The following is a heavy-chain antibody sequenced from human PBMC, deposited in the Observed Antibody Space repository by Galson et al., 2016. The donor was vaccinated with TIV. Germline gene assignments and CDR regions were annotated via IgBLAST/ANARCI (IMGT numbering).Heavy chain of an antibody. CDR2: IYSGGNP. V-gene: IGHV3-53*01. CDR3: ARDNNWNYANDAFDL. J-gene: IGHJ3*01. Sequence: SLRLSCAASGFTVSRNYMSWVRQAPGKGLEWISIIYSGGNPYYADSVEGRFTISRDTSKNTVYLQMNSLKAEDTAVYYRARDNNWNYANDAFDLWGQGTMVTVSS. D-gene: IGHD1-7*01. CDR1: GFTVSRNY.